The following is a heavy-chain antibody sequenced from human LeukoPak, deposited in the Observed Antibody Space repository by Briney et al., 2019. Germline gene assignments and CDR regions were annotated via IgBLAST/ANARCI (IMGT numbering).Heavy chain of an antibody. D-gene: IGHD6-13*01. J-gene: IGHJ4*02. V-gene: IGHV4-39*07. CDR3: ASIAAAANFDY. Sequence: SETLSLTCTVSGGSISSSSYYWGWIRQPPGKGLEWIGSIYYSGSTYYNPSLKSRVTISVDTSKNQFSLKLSSVTAADTAVYYCASIAAAANFDYWGQGTLVTVSS. CDR2: IYYSGST. CDR1: GGSISSSSYY.